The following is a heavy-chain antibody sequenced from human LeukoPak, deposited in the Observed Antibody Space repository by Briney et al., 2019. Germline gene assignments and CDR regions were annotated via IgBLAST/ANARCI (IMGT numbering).Heavy chain of an antibody. CDR2: IYYSGST. CDR1: GGSISSSSYY. J-gene: IGHJ2*01. V-gene: IGHV4-39*01. CDR3: ARHGQERWLQLGWYFDL. D-gene: IGHD5-24*01. Sequence: SETLSLTCTVSGGSISSSSYYWGWIRQPPGKGLEWIGSIYYSGSTYYNPSLKSRVTISVDTSKNQFSLKLSSVTAADTAVYYCARHGQERWLQLGWYFDLWGRGTLVTVSS.